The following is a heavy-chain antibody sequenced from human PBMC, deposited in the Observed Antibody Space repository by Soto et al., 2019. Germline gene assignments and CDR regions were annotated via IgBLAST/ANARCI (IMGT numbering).Heavy chain of an antibody. CDR2: IFSNDEK. V-gene: IGHV2-26*01. CDR1: GFSLSNARMG. D-gene: IGHD3-16*02. Sequence: SGPTLVNPTETLTLTCTVSGFSLSNARMGVSWIRQPPGKALEWLAHIFSNDEKSYSTSLKSRLTISKDTSKSQVVLTMTNMDPVDTATYYCARNLPDYDYVWGSYRYPYYFDYWGQGTLVTVS. J-gene: IGHJ4*02. CDR3: ARNLPDYDYVWGSYRYPYYFDY.